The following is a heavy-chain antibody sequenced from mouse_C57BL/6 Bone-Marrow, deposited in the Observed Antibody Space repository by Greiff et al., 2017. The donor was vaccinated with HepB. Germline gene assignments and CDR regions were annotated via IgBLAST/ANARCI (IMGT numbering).Heavy chain of an antibody. J-gene: IGHJ1*03. V-gene: IGHV1-69*01. D-gene: IGHD1-1*01. CDR2: IDPSDSYT. Sequence: QVQLQQPGAELVMPGASVKLSCKASGYTFTSYWMHWVKQRPGQGLEWIGEIDPSDSYTNYNQKFKGKSTLTVDKSSSTAYMQLSSLTSEDSAVYYCARDPDYYGSSYWYFDVWGTGTTVTVSS. CDR3: ARDPDYYGSSYWYFDV. CDR1: GYTFTSYW.